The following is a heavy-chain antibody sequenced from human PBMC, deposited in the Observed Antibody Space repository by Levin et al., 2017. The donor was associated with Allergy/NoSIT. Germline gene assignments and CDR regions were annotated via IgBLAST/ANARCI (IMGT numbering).Heavy chain of an antibody. D-gene: IGHD6-19*01. CDR2: MNPNSGNT. Sequence: GASVKVSCKASGYTFTSYDINWVRQATGQGLEWMGWMNPNSGNTGYAQKFQGRVTMTRNTSINIAYMELSSLRSEDTAVYYCARALSVAAVAGYWYFDGWGRGTLVTVSS. V-gene: IGHV1-8*01. CDR1: GYTFTSYD. CDR3: ARALSVAAVAGYWYFDG. J-gene: IGHJ2*01.